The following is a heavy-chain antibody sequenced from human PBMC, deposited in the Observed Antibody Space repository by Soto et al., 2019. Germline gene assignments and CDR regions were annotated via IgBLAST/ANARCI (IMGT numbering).Heavy chain of an antibody. Sequence: PSETLSLTCALSGVSISSGGYSWSWIRQPPGKGLEWIGYIYHSGSTYYNPSLKSRVTISVDRSKNQFSLKLSSVTAADTAVYYCARVPGPWGQGTLVTVSS. V-gene: IGHV4-30-2*01. CDR3: ARVPGP. CDR2: IYHSGST. J-gene: IGHJ5*02. D-gene: IGHD3-10*01. CDR1: GVSISSGGYS.